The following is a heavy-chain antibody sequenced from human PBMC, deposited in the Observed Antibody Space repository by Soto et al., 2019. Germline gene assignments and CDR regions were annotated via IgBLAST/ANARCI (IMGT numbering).Heavy chain of an antibody. CDR2: IYHSGST. CDR1: GGSISSGGYS. D-gene: IGHD1-26*01. J-gene: IGHJ4*02. V-gene: IGHV4-30-2*01. Sequence: SETLSLSCAVSGGSISSGGYSWSWIRQPPGKGLEWIGYIYHSGSTYYNPSLKSRVTISVDRSKNQFSLKLSSVTAADTAVYYCARASWELLDYWGQGTLVTVSS. CDR3: ARASWELLDY.